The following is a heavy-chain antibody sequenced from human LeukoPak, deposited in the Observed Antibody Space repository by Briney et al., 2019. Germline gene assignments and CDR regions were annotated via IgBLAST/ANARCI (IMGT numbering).Heavy chain of an antibody. V-gene: IGHV4-39*01. Sequence: PSETLSLTCSVSGGSMSSPSFYWAWIRQPPGKGLEWIGNIYYSGSTYYNPSLQSRVTISVDTSKNQFSLKLTSVTAADKAVYYCASMSRGVILGPNYYSYYMDVWGKGATAIVSS. CDR2: IYYSGST. CDR1: GGSMSSPSFY. CDR3: ASMSRGVILGPNYYSYYMDV. D-gene: IGHD3-10*01. J-gene: IGHJ6*03.